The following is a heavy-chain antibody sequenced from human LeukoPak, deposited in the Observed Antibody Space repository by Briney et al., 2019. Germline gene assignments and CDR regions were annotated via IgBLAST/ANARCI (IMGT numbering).Heavy chain of an antibody. V-gene: IGHV3-23*01. CDR2: ISGRSGTT. J-gene: IGHJ4*02. CDR3: AKVRGAVAITFLDY. Sequence: GQCLRLSCAASGFTFTNYAMSWVRQAPGKGLGWVSSISGRSGTTYYADSVKGRFTISRDNSKNTVYLEMNSVRAEDTAVYYCAKVRGAVAITFLDYWGQGTLVTVSS. CDR1: GFTFTNYA. D-gene: IGHD3-22*01.